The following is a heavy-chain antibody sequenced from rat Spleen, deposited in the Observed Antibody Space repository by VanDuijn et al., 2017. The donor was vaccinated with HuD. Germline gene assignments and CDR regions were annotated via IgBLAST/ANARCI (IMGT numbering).Heavy chain of an antibody. J-gene: IGHJ2*01. D-gene: IGHD1-2*01. Sequence: EVHLVESGGGLVQPGRSLKLSCGASGFTFNNSWMAWIRQAPGRGLEWVASLSNTGGSTHYPDSLKGRFTISRDNAKSTLYLQMNSLRSEDTATYYCIRGYYSSYIFYFDYWGQGLMVTVSS. CDR3: IRGYYSSYIFYFDY. V-gene: IGHV5-31*01. CDR1: GFTFNNSW. CDR2: LSNTGGST.